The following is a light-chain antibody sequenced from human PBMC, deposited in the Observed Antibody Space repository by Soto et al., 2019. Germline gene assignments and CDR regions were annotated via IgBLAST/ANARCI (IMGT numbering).Light chain of an antibody. V-gene: IGKV1-39*01. Sequence: DIQMTQSPSSLSASVGDRVTITCRASQSISSYLNWYQQKLGKAPKLLIYAASSLQSGVPSRFSGSGSGTAFSLTISSLQPEDFETYYCQQSYSTPRTFGQGTKLEIK. CDR1: QSISSY. J-gene: IGKJ2*01. CDR2: AAS. CDR3: QQSYSTPRT.